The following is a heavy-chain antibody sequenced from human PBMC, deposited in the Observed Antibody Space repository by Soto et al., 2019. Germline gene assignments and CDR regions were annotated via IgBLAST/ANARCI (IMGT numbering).Heavy chain of an antibody. CDR1: GFSLSNARMG. CDR3: ARSRGDYDYIWGSYRWYYFDY. D-gene: IGHD3-16*02. V-gene: IGHV2-26*01. Sequence: QVTLKESGPVLVKPTETLTLTCTVSGFSLSNARMGVSWIRQPPGKALEWLAHIFSNDEKSYSTSLKSRLTISKDTSKSQVVLTMTNMDPVDTATYYCARSRGDYDYIWGSYRWYYFDYWGQGTLVTVSS. J-gene: IGHJ4*02. CDR2: IFSNDEK.